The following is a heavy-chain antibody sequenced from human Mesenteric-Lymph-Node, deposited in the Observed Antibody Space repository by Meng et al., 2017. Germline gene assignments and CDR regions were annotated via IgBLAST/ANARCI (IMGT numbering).Heavy chain of an antibody. Sequence: SETLSLTCTVSGGSISSSSYYWGWIRQPPGKGLEWIGSIYYSGSTNYNPSLKSRVTISVDTSKNQFSLKLSSVTAADTAVYYCARGRGEIWEPVYYFDYWGQGTLVTVSS. CDR2: IYYSGST. J-gene: IGHJ4*02. V-gene: IGHV4-39*07. CDR1: GGSISSSSYY. D-gene: IGHD1-26*01. CDR3: ARGRGEIWEPVYYFDY.